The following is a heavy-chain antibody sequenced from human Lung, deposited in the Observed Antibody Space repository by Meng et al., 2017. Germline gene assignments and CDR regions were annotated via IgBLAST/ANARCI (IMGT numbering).Heavy chain of an antibody. V-gene: IGHV4-34*01. CDR3: ARGPTTMAHDFDY. J-gene: IGHJ4*02. CDR1: GGSFSDYY. D-gene: IGHD4-11*01. Sequence: QVHLRQGGAGLLKPSEPLSLPCVVSGGSFSDYYWSWIRQPPGKGLEWIGEINHSGSTNYNPSLESRATISVDTSQNNLSLKLSSVTAADSAVYYCARGPTTMAHDFDYWGQGTLVTVSS. CDR2: INHSGST.